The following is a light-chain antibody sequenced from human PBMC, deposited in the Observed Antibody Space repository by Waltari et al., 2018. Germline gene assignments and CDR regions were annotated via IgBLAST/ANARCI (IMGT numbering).Light chain of an antibody. CDR3: QQRSNWTPHT. CDR1: QSVGSF. Sequence: EIVLTQSPATLSLSPGDTATLSCRASQSVGSFLAWYQQKPGHPPRLLIYDASNRATGVPARFRGSGSGTDFTLTISSLEAEDFAVYYCQQRSNWTPHTFGQGARLKIK. J-gene: IGKJ2*01. V-gene: IGKV3-11*01. CDR2: DAS.